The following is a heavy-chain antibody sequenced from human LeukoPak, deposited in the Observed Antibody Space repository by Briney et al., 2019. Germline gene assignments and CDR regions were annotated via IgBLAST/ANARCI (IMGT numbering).Heavy chain of an antibody. J-gene: IGHJ6*03. CDR2: ISSSGTYT. CDR3: ARGVGYCSSSRCSPGYYMDV. V-gene: IGHV3-21*01. Sequence: GGSLRLSCAASESTFSSYGMNWVRQAPGKGLEWVSRISSSGTYTDYTDSVKGRFTISRDNAKNSLYLQMNSLGAEDTALYFCARGVGYCSSSRCSPGYYMDVWGQGTTVTVFS. CDR1: ESTFSSYG. D-gene: IGHD2-15*01.